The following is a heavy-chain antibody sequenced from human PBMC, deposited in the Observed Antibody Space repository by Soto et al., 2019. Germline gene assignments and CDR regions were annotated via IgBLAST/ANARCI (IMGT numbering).Heavy chain of an antibody. J-gene: IGHJ5*02. D-gene: IGHD6-13*01. CDR2: IYYSGST. Sequence: SETLSLTCTVSGGSISSSSYYWGWIRQPPGKGLEWIGSIYYSGSTYYNPSLKSRVTISVDTSKNQFSLKLSSVTAADTAVYYCARHVSGIAADWFDPWGQGTLVTVSS. CDR3: ARHVSGIAADWFDP. CDR1: GGSISSSSYY. V-gene: IGHV4-39*01.